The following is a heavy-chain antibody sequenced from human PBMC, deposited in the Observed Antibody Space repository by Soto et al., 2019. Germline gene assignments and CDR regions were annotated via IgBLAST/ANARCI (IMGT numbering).Heavy chain of an antibody. CDR3: AKGTIFGVVIDAC. J-gene: IGHJ4*02. V-gene: IGHV3-30*18. D-gene: IGHD3-3*01. CDR1: GFTFSSYG. Sequence: QVQLVESGGGVVQPGRSLRLSCAASGFTFSSYGMHWVRQAPGKGLEWVAVISYDGSNKYYADSVKGRFTISRDNSKNTLYLQMNSLRAEDTAVYYCAKGTIFGVVIDACWGQGTLVTVSS. CDR2: ISYDGSNK.